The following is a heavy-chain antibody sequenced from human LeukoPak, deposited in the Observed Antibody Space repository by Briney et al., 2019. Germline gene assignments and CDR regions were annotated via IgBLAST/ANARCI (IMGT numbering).Heavy chain of an antibody. V-gene: IGHV1-18*01. J-gene: IGHJ6*03. CDR2: ISAYNGNT. CDR3: AIAAPDYYYYYMDV. CDR1: GYTFTSYG. D-gene: IGHD2-15*01. Sequence: ASVMVSCKASGYTFTSYGISWVRQAPGQGLEWMGWISAYNGNTNYAQKLQGRVTMTTDTSTSTAYMELRSLRSDDTAVYYCAIAAPDYYYYYMDVWGKGTTVTVSS.